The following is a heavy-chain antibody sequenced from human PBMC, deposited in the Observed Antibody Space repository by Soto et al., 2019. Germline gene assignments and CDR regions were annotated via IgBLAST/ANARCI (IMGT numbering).Heavy chain of an antibody. Sequence: LSLTCAVSGDSLSSGDFSWSWIRQPPGKGLEWIGNIYPTGGAFYNPSLKSRVTISVDRSKNRFSLRLNSVTAADTAVYYCAREYQLLSWFDPWGQGALVTVSS. CDR3: AREYQLLSWFDP. J-gene: IGHJ5*02. CDR2: IYPTGGA. V-gene: IGHV4-30-2*01. CDR1: GDSLSSGDFS. D-gene: IGHD2-2*01.